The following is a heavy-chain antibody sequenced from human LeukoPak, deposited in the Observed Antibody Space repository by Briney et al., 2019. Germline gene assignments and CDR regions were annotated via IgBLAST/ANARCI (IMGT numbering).Heavy chain of an antibody. Sequence: ESGPTLVNPTQTLTLTCTFSGFSLSTSGVGVGWIRQPPEKALEWLAIIFWDDDESYSPYLKSRPTITKDTSKNHVVLTVTNMDPVDTATYYCAHTSYGGNPPAYWGQGTLVTVSS. V-gene: IGHV2-5*02. CDR2: IFWDDDE. D-gene: IGHD4-23*01. J-gene: IGHJ4*02. CDR3: AHTSYGGNPPAY. CDR1: GFSLSTSGVG.